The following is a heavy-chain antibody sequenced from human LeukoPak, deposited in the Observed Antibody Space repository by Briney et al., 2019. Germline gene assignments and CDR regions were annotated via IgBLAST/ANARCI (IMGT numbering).Heavy chain of an antibody. Sequence: GSLRLSCAASGFTFSSYTMNWIRQAPGKGLEWVSSISTSSTYIYYADSVKGRFTISRDNAKNSLYLQMSSLRAEDTAVYYCARDRYGSAFDIWGQGTMVTVS. V-gene: IGHV3-21*01. CDR1: GFTFSSYT. CDR2: ISTSSTYI. D-gene: IGHD4-17*01. CDR3: ARDRYGSAFDI. J-gene: IGHJ3*02.